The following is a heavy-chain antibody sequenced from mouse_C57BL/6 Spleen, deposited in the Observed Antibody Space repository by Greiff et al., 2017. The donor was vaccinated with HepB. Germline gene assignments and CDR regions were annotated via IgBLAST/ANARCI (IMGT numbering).Heavy chain of an antibody. Sequence: QVQLQQPGAELVRPGSSVKLSCKASGYTFTSYWMHWVKQRPIQGLEWIGNIDPSDSETHYNQKFKDKATLTVDKSSSTAYMQLSSLTSEDSAVYYCAREVTTVVAPGYFDVWGTGTTVTVSS. V-gene: IGHV1-52*01. CDR1: GYTFTSYW. D-gene: IGHD1-1*01. CDR3: AREVTTVVAPGYFDV. J-gene: IGHJ1*03. CDR2: IDPSDSET.